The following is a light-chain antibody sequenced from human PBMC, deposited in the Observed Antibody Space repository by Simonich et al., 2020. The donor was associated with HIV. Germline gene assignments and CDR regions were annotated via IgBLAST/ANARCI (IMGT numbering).Light chain of an antibody. J-gene: IGLJ3*02. Sequence: QSALTQHRSVSGSPGQSVTISCTETSSDVGGYNYVSWYQQHPGKAPTLMIYDVSKRPSGVSNRFSGSKSGNTASLTISGLQAEDEADYYCSSYTSSRTWVFGGGTKLTVL. CDR1: SSDVGGYNY. CDR3: SSYTSSRTWV. V-gene: IGLV2-11*01. CDR2: DVS.